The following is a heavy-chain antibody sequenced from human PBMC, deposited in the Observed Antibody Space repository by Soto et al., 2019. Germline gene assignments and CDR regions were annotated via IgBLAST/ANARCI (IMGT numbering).Heavy chain of an antibody. CDR1: GGTFSSYA. CDR3: ARKWELRSAGFDY. Sequence: SVKVSCKASGGTFSSYAISWVRQALGQGLEWMGGIIPIFGTANYAQKFQGRVTITADESTSTAYMELSSLRSEDTAVYYCARKWELRSAGFDYWGQGTLVTVSS. J-gene: IGHJ4*02. CDR2: IIPIFGTA. D-gene: IGHD1-26*01. V-gene: IGHV1-69*13.